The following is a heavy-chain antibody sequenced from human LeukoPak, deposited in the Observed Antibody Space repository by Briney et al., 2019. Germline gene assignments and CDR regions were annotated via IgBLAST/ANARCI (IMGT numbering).Heavy chain of an antibody. J-gene: IGHJ4*02. CDR1: GFTFSSYE. D-gene: IGHD2-21*01. CDR3: ARGPSSANLLFFDY. Sequence: GGSLRLSCAASGFTFSSYEMNWVRQAPGKGLEWVSYISSSGTTIYYADSVKGRFTISRDNAKNSLYLQMNSLRAEDTAVYSCARGPSSANLLFFDYWGQGTLVIVSS. V-gene: IGHV3-48*03. CDR2: ISSSGTTI.